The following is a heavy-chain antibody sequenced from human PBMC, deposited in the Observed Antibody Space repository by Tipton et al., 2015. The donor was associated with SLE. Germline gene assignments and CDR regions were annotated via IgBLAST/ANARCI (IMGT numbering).Heavy chain of an antibody. CDR3: ARDDYYSSSSTFDY. V-gene: IGHV3-7*03. Sequence: SLRLSCAASGFTFSDYAMHWVRQAPGKGLEWVANIKQDGSEKYYVDSVKGRFTISRDNAKNSLYLQMNSLRAEDTAVYYCARDDYYSSSSTFDYWGQGTLVTVSS. CDR2: IKQDGSEK. J-gene: IGHJ4*02. D-gene: IGHD6-6*01. CDR1: GFTFSDYA.